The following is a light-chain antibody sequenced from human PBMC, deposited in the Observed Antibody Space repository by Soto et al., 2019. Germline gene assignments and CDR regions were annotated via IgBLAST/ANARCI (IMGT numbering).Light chain of an antibody. V-gene: IGKV3-20*01. Sequence: EIVLTQSPGTLSLSPGERATLSCRASQSVSSSYLAWYQQKPGQAPRLLISGASSRATGIPDRFSGSGSGTDFTLTISRLEPEVFAVYYCQQYGSAPTTFGQGTKVEIK. J-gene: IGKJ1*01. CDR3: QQYGSAPTT. CDR2: GAS. CDR1: QSVSSSY.